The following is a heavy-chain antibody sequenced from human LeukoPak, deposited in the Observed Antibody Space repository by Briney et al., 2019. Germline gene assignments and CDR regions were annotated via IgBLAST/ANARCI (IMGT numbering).Heavy chain of an antibody. CDR1: GFTFSSYA. CDR2: ISGSGGST. D-gene: IGHD3-10*01. V-gene: IGHV3-23*01. J-gene: IGHJ4*02. CDR3: ATADVITMVRGVITIPFDS. Sequence: AGGSLRLSCAASGFTFSSYAMRWVRQAPGKVLGWVSAISGSGGSTYYADSVKGRFSISRDNSENTLYLQRNSLTAEDTAVYYCATADVITMVRGVITIPFDSWGPGTLVTVSS.